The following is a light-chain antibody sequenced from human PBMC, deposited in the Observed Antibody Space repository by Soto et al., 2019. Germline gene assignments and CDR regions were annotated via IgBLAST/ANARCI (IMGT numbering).Light chain of an antibody. CDR3: QKYNSAPRT. CDR1: QGISNY. CDR2: AES. J-gene: IGKJ1*01. Sequence: DIQMTQSPSSLSASVGDRVTITCRASQGISNYLAWYQQKPGKVPKLLIYAESTLQSGVPSRFSGSGSATDFTLTISSLQPEDVATYYCQKYNSAPRTFGQGTKVEIK. V-gene: IGKV1-27*01.